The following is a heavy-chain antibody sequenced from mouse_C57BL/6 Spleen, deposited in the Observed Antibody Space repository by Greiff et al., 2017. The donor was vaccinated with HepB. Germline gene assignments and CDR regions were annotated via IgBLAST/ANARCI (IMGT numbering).Heavy chain of an antibody. CDR3: TRDGSSYRYFDV. V-gene: IGHV5-9-1*02. CDR2: ISSGGDYI. Sequence: EVKLVESGEGLVKPGGSLKLSCAASGFTISSYAMSWVRQTPEKRLEWVAYISSGGDYIYYADTVKGRFTISRDNARNTLYLQMSSLKSEDTAMYYCTRDGSSYRYFDVWGTGTTVTVSS. D-gene: IGHD1-1*01. CDR1: GFTISSYA. J-gene: IGHJ1*03.